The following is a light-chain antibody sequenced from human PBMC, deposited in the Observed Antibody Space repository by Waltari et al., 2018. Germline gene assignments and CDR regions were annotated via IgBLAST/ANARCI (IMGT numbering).Light chain of an antibody. J-gene: IGKJ1*01. CDR3: QKYERLPAT. CDR2: DAS. Sequence: EIVLTQSPGTLSLSPGETATLSCRASQSVSRALVWYQQKPGPAPRLLIYDASRRAPGIPDRFSGSGSWTDFSLTISRLEPGDFAVYYCQKYERLPATFGQGTKVEIK. V-gene: IGKV3-20*01. CDR1: QSVSRA.